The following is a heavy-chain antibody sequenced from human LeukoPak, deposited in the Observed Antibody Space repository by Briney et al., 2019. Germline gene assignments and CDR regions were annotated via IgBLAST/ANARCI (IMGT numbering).Heavy chain of an antibody. CDR3: ARSYSSSLYYFDY. CDR1: GGSFSGYY. J-gene: IGHJ4*02. D-gene: IGHD6-13*01. V-gene: IGHV4-34*01. Sequence: SETLSLTCAVYGGSFSGYYWSWIRQPPGKGLEWIGEINHSGSTNYNPSLKGRVTISVDTSKNQFSLKLSSVTAADTAVYYCARSYSSSLYYFDYWGQGTLVTVSS. CDR2: INHSGST.